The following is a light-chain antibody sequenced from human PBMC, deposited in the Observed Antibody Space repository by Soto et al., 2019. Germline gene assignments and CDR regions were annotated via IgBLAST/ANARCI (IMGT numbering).Light chain of an antibody. CDR3: QQSYRTPQLT. CDR2: AAS. CDR1: QSISSY. Sequence: DIQMTQSPSSLSASVGDRVTITCRASQSISSYLNWYQQKPGKAPKLLIYAASSLQSGVPSRFSGSGSGTYFTLSISSLQPEDFATYYCQQSYRTPQLTFGPGTKVDIK. V-gene: IGKV1-39*01. J-gene: IGKJ3*01.